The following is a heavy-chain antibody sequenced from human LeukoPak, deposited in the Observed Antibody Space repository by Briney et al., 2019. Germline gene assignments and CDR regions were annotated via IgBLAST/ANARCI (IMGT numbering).Heavy chain of an antibody. CDR3: AKCYYDSSSYYFGAFDI. D-gene: IGHD3-22*01. J-gene: IGHJ3*02. CDR1: GFTFNSYA. V-gene: IGHV3-23*01. CDR2: ISGSGGST. Sequence: GGSLRLSCAASGFTFNSYAMSWVRQAPGKGLEWVSAISGSGGSTYYADSVKGRFTISRDNSKNTLYLQMNSLRAEDTAVYYCAKCYYDSSSYYFGAFDIWGQGTMVTVSS.